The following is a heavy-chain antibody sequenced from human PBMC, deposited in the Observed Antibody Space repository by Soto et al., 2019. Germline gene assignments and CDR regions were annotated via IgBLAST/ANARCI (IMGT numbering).Heavy chain of an antibody. J-gene: IGHJ6*02. D-gene: IGHD6-13*01. CDR3: AREAAAERNYYGLDV. Sequence: QVQLVQSGPEVRKPGASVKVSCKASGYIFSRYGISWVRQAPGQGLEWMAWISGYNGNKKIGERVQGRVNVTTDTSTSTAYMELRSLRSDDTAVYYCAREAAAERNYYGLDVWGQGTTVIVSS. CDR1: GYIFSRYG. V-gene: IGHV1-18*04. CDR2: ISGYNGNK.